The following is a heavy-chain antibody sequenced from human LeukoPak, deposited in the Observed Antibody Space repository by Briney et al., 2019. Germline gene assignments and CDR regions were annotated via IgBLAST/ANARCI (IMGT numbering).Heavy chain of an antibody. CDR2: IYYNGNT. Sequence: SETLSLTCTVSGGSISSGGYYWSWIRQHPGKGLEWIGYIYYNGNTYYNPSLKSRLTISGDTSTNQFSLRLSSVTAADTAVYYCVRNFDSYNAFDIWGQGTMVTVSS. D-gene: IGHD3-22*01. J-gene: IGHJ3*02. CDR1: GGSISSGGYY. CDR3: VRNFDSYNAFDI. V-gene: IGHV4-31*03.